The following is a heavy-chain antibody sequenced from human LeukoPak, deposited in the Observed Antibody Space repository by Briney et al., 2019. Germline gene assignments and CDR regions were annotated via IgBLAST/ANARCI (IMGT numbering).Heavy chain of an antibody. D-gene: IGHD3-10*01. CDR3: ARASGCYHYYMDV. CDR1: GYTFTSYY. Sequence: ASVKVSCKAPGYTFTSYYMHWVRQAPGQRLEWMGIINPSGGSTSYAQKFQGRVTMTRDTSTSTVYMELSSLRSEDTAVYYCARASGCYHYYMDVWGKGTTVTVSS. CDR2: INPSGGST. V-gene: IGHV1-46*03. J-gene: IGHJ6*03.